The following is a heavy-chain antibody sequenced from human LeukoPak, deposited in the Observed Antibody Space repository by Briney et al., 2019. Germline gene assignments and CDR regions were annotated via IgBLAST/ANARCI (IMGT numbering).Heavy chain of an antibody. J-gene: IGHJ4*02. CDR3: AKVISKWSPFEY. V-gene: IGHV3-23*01. D-gene: IGHD2-15*01. CDR2: ISGNGYST. Sequence: GGSLRLSCAASGFTLSSYGMSWVRQAPGKGREGVSGISGNGYSTYYADSVKGRFTISRDNSKNTVYLQMNSLSAEDTAVYYCAKVISKWSPFEYWGQGTLVTVSS. CDR1: GFTLSSYG.